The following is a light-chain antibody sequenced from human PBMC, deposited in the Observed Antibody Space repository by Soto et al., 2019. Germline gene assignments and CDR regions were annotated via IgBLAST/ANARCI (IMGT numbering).Light chain of an antibody. V-gene: IGLV2-11*01. Sequence: QSALTQPRSVSGSPGQSVTISCTGTSSDVGGYNYVSWYQQHPGKAPKVMIYDVSKRPSGVPDRFSGSKSGNTASLTISGLQAEDEADYYCCSYANSYSLSVFGTGTKLTVL. CDR1: SSDVGGYNY. J-gene: IGLJ1*01. CDR2: DVS. CDR3: CSYANSYSLSV.